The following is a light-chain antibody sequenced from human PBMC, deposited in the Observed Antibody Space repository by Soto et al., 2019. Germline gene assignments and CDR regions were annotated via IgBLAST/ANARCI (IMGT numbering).Light chain of an antibody. V-gene: IGKV3-15*01. CDR3: QQHHDWPLWT. CDR1: QSVSSN. J-gene: IGKJ1*01. Sequence: EIVMTQSPATLSVSPGERATLSCRASQSVSSNLAWYQQKPGQAPRLLIYGASTRATGVPARFSGSGSGTEFTLTISSLQSEDFAIYYCQQHHDWPLWTFGQGTKVEIK. CDR2: GAS.